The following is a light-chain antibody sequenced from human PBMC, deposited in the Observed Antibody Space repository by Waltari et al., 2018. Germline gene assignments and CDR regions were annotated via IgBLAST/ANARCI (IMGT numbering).Light chain of an antibody. J-gene: IGKJ3*01. CDR3: QKYSSSPFT. CDR2: GAS. V-gene: IGKV3-20*01. Sequence: VILPQSPATLSLSPGARATLSCRASQSVSSYLAWYQQKPGQAPRLLIYGASSRATGIPDRFSGSGSGTEFTLTISSLEPEDFAVYYCQKYSSSPFTFGPGTKLDIK. CDR1: QSVSSY.